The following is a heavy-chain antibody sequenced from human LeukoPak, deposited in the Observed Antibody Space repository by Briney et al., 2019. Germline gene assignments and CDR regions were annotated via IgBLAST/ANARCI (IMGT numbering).Heavy chain of an antibody. CDR1: GFTFSIYV. CDR2: VSNDGVNK. V-gene: IGHV3-30-3*01. D-gene: IGHD3-10*01. J-gene: IGHJ3*02. CDR3: ARDIPYGAFDI. Sequence: GGSLRLSCAASGFTFSIYVMHWVRQAPGKGLEWVAFVSNDGVNKYYADSVKGRFTISRDNSKNTLYLQMNSLRAEDTAVYYCARDIPYGAFDIWGQGTMVTVSS.